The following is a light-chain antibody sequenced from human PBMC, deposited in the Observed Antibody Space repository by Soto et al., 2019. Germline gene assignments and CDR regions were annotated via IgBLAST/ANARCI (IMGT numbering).Light chain of an antibody. CDR1: QGINNY. V-gene: IGKV1-27*01. Sequence: DVQLTQSPSSLSASVGDRVTITCRASQGINNYLAWYQQKPGKVPNLLIYAALTLQSAVPSRFSGSVSGTAFILTIIWLQTEGVATYYGRKINSVPTFSGGTKVEI. CDR2: AAL. J-gene: IGKJ4*01. CDR3: RKINSVPT.